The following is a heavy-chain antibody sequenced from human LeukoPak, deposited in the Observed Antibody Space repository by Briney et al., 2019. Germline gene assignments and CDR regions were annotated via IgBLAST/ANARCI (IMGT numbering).Heavy chain of an antibody. CDR3: ARQYCSGGTCYLPAYSYYGMDV. D-gene: IGHD2-15*01. V-gene: IGHV3-53*01. Sequence: GGSLRLSCAASGFTVSSNYMSWVRQAPGKGLEWVSLIYSGGSTYYADSVKGRFTISRDNSKNTLYLQMNSLRAEDTAVYYCARQYCSGGTCYLPAYSYYGMDVWGQGTTVTVSS. CDR1: GFTVSSNY. CDR2: IYSGGST. J-gene: IGHJ6*02.